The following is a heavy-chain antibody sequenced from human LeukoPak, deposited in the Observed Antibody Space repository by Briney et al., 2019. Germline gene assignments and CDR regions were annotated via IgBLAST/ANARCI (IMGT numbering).Heavy chain of an antibody. CDR3: ARRNMTTALRAFDI. J-gene: IGHJ3*02. V-gene: IGHV4-59*08. CDR1: GDSITRYS. Sequence: KSSETLSLTCTVSGDSITRYSWNWIRQSPGKGLEWIGYVYSNGRSTYYPSLRSRVSISVDTSKNQFSLKLSSVTAADTAVYYCARRNMTTALRAFDIWGQGTMVTVSS. D-gene: IGHD4-17*01. CDR2: VYSNGRS.